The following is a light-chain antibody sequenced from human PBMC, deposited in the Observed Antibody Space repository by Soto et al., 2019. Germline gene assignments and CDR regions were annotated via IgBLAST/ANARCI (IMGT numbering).Light chain of an antibody. J-gene: IGLJ1*01. V-gene: IGLV2-14*01. CDR1: SSDVGGYNY. CDR2: EVS. CDR3: SSYTGSSTYYV. Sequence: SALTHPASGSGSPGQSVTISCTGTSSDVGGYNYVSWYQQHPGKAPKLMIYEVSNRPSGVSNRFSGSKSGNTASLTISGLQAEDEADYYCSSYTGSSTYYVFGTGPKVTVL.